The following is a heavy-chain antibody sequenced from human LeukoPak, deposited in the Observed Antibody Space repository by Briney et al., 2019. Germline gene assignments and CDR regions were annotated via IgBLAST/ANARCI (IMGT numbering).Heavy chain of an antibody. CDR2: IYPGDSDT. J-gene: IGHJ5*02. V-gene: IGHV5-51*01. D-gene: IGHD3-9*01. CDR1: GYSFTSYW. Sequence: GESLKISCKGSGYSFTSYWIGWVRQMPGKGLEWMGIIYPGDSDTRYSPSFQGQVTISADKSISTAYLQWSSLKASDTAMYYCARSPGDDILTGSNWFDPWGQGTLVTVSS. CDR3: ARSPGDDILTGSNWFDP.